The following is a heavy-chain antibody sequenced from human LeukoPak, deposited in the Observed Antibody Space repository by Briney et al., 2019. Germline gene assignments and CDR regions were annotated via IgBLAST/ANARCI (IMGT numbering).Heavy chain of an antibody. CDR2: ISSSGSTI. V-gene: IGHV3-11*04. Sequence: GGSPRLSCAASGFTFSDYYMSWIRQAPGKGLEWVSYISSSGSTIYYADSVKGRFTISRDNAKNSLYLQMNSLRAEDTAVYYCARVGIYCSGGSCYSDAFDIWGQGTMVTVSS. CDR3: ARVGIYCSGGSCYSDAFDI. D-gene: IGHD2-15*01. CDR1: GFTFSDYY. J-gene: IGHJ3*02.